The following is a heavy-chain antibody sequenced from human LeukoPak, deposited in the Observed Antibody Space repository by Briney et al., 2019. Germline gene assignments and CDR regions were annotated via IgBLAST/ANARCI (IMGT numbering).Heavy chain of an antibody. CDR2: INPNSGGT. Sequence: ASVKVSCKASGYTFTGYYMHWVRQAPGQGLEWMGWINPNSGGTNYAQKFQGRVTMTRDTSISTAYMELSRLRSDDTAVYYCARVGVVVVPAAQGTYYYYYMDVWSKGTTVTISS. V-gene: IGHV1-2*02. CDR3: ARVGVVVVPAAQGTYYYYYMDV. CDR1: GYTFTGYY. D-gene: IGHD2-2*01. J-gene: IGHJ6*03.